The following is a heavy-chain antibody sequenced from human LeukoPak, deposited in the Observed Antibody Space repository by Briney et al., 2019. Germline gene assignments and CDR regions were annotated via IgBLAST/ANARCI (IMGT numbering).Heavy chain of an antibody. V-gene: IGHV3-30-3*01. D-gene: IGHD2-2*01. J-gene: IGHJ6*02. CDR1: GFTFSSYA. Sequence: GGSLRLSCAASGFTFSSYAMHWVRQAPGKGLEWVAVISYDGSNKYYADSVKGRFTISRDNSKNTLYLQTNSLRAEDTAVYYCAREIVVVPAVYYYYYGMDVWGQGTTVTVSS. CDR3: AREIVVVPAVYYYYYGMDV. CDR2: ISYDGSNK.